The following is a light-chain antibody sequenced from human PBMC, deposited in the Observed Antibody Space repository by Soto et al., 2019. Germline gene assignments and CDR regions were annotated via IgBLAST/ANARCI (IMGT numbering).Light chain of an antibody. V-gene: IGKV1-5*01. CDR3: QQYSHLVT. Sequence: IQMTQSPSTLSAPVGDRVTITCQASQTISTLLAWFQHKPGKAPNLLIYDASTLESGVPSRFSGSGSGTEFTLTISSLQSDDSATYFCQQYSHLVTFGQGTKLEIK. CDR2: DAS. CDR1: QTISTL. J-gene: IGKJ2*01.